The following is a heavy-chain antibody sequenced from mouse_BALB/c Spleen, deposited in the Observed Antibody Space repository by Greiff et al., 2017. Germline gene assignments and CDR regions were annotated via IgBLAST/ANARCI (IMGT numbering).Heavy chain of an antibody. CDR1: GFSLTSYD. CDR2: IWTGGGT. D-gene: IGHD2-2*01. J-gene: IGHJ4*01. CDR3: VRAGYGYYAMDY. Sequence: VQRVESGPGLVAPSQSLSITCTVSGFSLTSYDISWIRQPPGKGLEWLGVIWTGGGTNYNSAFMSRLSISKDNSKSQVFLKMNSLQIDDTAIYYCVRAGYGYYAMDYWGQGTSVTVSS. V-gene: IGHV2-9-2*01.